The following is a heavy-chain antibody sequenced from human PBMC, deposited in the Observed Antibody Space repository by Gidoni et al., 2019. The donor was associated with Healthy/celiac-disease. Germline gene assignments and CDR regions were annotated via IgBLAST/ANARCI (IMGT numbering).Heavy chain of an antibody. CDR3: ARAYYDILTGYRYWFDP. V-gene: IGHV1-46*01. CDR1: GYTFTSYY. D-gene: IGHD3-9*01. Sequence: QVQLVQSGAEVKKPGASVKVSCTASGYTFTSYYMHWVRQAPGQGLEWMGIINPSGGSKSYAQKFQGRVTMTRDTSTSTVYMELSSLRSEDTAVYDCARAYYDILTGYRYWFDPWGQGTLVTVSS. CDR2: INPSGGSK. J-gene: IGHJ5*02.